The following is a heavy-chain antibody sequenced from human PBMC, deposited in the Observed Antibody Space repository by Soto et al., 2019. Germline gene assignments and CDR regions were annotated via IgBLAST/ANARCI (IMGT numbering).Heavy chain of an antibody. Sequence: EVQLVESGGGLVQPGESMRLSCAASGFSFSNYNMNWVRQAPGRGLEWVSSISSSSSIIYYADSVKGRFTISRDNAKKSLYLHMSSLRAEDTAVYFCARDYGDYWGPVTLVTVSS. V-gene: IGHV3-48*01. D-gene: IGHD3-10*01. J-gene: IGHJ4*02. CDR3: ARDYGDY. CDR2: ISSSSSII. CDR1: GFSFSNYN.